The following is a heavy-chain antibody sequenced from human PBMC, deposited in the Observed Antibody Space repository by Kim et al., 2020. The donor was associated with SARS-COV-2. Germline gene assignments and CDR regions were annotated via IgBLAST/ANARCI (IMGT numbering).Heavy chain of an antibody. CDR1: GFTFSSYS. V-gene: IGHV3-21*01. J-gene: IGHJ5*02. D-gene: IGHD3-3*01. Sequence: GGSLRLSCAASGFTFSSYSMNWVRQAPGKGLEWVSSISSSSSYIYYADSVKGRFTISRDNAKNSLYLQMNSLRAEDTAVYYCARDLGSYAFWSGYYTGDWFDPWGQGTLVTVSS. CDR3: ARDLGSYAFWSGYYTGDWFDP. CDR2: ISSSSSYI.